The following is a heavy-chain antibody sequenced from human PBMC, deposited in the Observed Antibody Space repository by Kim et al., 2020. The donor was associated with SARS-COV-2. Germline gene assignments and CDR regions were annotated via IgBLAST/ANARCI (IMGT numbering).Heavy chain of an antibody. Sequence: YAVSVKTRITINPDAPKNQFSLQLNSVTPEDTAVYYCAREGGSSWYYFDYWGQGTLVTVSS. D-gene: IGHD6-13*01. V-gene: IGHV6-1*01. CDR3: AREGGSSWYYFDY. J-gene: IGHJ4*02.